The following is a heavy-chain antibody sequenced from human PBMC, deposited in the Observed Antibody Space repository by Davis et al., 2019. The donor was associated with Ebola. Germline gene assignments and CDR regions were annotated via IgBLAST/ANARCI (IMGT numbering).Heavy chain of an antibody. CDR1: GFTFSSYA. CDR3: ARGRYFDWLLLAPYYYYGMDV. J-gene: IGHJ6*02. D-gene: IGHD3-9*01. CDR2: ISYDGSNK. V-gene: IGHV3-30-3*01. Sequence: PGGSLRLSCAASGFTFSSYAMHWVRQAPGKGLEWVAVISYDGSNKYYADSVKGRFTISRDNSKNTLYLQMNSLRAEDTAVYYCARGRYFDWLLLAPYYYYGMDVWGQGTTVTVSS.